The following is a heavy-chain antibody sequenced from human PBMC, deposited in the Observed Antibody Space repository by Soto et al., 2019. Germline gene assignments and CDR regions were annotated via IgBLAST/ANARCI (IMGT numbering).Heavy chain of an antibody. CDR1: GFTFSSYA. CDR2: ISYDGSNK. V-gene: IGHV3-30-3*01. Sequence: GGSLRLSCAASGFTFSSYAMHWVRQAPGKGLEWVAVISYDGSNKYYADSVKGRLTISRDNSKNTLYLQMNSLRAEDTAVYYCARDHIAVALDPWGQGTLVTVSS. D-gene: IGHD6-19*01. J-gene: IGHJ5*02. CDR3: ARDHIAVALDP.